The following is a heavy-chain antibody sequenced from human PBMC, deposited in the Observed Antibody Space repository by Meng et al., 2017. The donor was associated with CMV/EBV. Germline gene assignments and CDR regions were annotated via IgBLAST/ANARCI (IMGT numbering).Heavy chain of an antibody. J-gene: IGHJ6*02. D-gene: IGHD3-10*01. CDR1: GGSIGSYY. CDR3: ARLALLSETYYYGSGSYAPPGMDV. CDR2: IYYSGST. V-gene: IGHV4-59*01. Sequence: SETLSLTCTVSGGSIGSYYWSWIRQPPGKGLEWIGYIYYSGSTNYNPSLKSRVTISVDTSKNQFSLKLSSVTAADTAVYYCARLALLSETYYYGSGSYAPPGMDVWGQGTTVTVSS.